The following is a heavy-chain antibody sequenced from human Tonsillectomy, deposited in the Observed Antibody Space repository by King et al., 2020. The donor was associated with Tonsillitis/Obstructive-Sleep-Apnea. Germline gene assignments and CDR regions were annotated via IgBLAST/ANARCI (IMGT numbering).Heavy chain of an antibody. Sequence: QLQESGPGLVKPSETLSLTCTVSGGSISSYYWSWIRQPPGKGLEWIGYIYYSGSTNYNPSLKSRVTISVDTSKNQFSLKLSSVTAADTAVYYCARTPGRFLELFFDYRGQGTLVTVSS. CDR3: ARTPGRFLELFFDY. CDR2: IYYSGST. D-gene: IGHD3-3*01. J-gene: IGHJ4*01. V-gene: IGHV4-59*08. CDR1: GGSISSYY.